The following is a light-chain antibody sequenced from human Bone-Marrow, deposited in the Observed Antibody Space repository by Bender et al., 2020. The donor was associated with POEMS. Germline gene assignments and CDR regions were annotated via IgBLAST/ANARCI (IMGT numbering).Light chain of an antibody. CDR2: DVT. Sequence: QSALTQPASVSGSPGQSITISCTGTSTDVRDYEYVSWFQQHPGKAPKLIIYDVTERPSGVPDRFSGSKSRNTASLTISGLQAEDEGDYYCCSYAGRFTYIFGTGTTVTV. J-gene: IGLJ1*01. CDR1: STDVRDYEY. V-gene: IGLV2-11*01. CDR3: CSYAGRFTYI.